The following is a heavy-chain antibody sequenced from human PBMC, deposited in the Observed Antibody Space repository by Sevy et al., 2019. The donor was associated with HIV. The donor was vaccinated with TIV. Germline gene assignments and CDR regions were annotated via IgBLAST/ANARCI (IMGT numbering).Heavy chain of an antibody. Sequence: SETLSLTCAVYGGSFSGYYWSWIRQPPGKGLEWIGEINHSGSTNYNPSLKSRVTISVDTSKNQFSLKLSSVTAADTAVYYCARGSYCSGGSCPLGIYYMDVWGKGTTVTVSS. CDR3: ARGSYCSGGSCPLGIYYMDV. J-gene: IGHJ6*03. CDR1: GGSFSGYY. CDR2: INHSGST. D-gene: IGHD2-15*01. V-gene: IGHV4-34*01.